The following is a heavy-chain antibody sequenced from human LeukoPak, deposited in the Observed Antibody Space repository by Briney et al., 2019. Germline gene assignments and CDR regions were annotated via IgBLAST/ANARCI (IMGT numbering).Heavy chain of an antibody. Sequence: GGSLRLSCAASGFTFSSYWMSWVRQAPGKVLEWVANIKQDGSEKYYVDSVKGRFTISRDNAKNSLYLQMNSLRAEDTAVYYCAREENPDFMITFGGVQSPIDYWGQGTLVTVSS. CDR2: IKQDGSEK. D-gene: IGHD3-16*01. CDR3: AREENPDFMITFGGVQSPIDY. CDR1: GFTFSSYW. V-gene: IGHV3-7*01. J-gene: IGHJ4*02.